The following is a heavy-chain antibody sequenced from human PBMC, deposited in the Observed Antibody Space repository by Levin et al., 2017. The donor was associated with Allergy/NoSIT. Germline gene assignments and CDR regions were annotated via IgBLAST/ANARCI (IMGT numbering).Heavy chain of an antibody. CDR2: IIPIFGTA. CDR1: GGTFSSYA. J-gene: IGHJ5*02. V-gene: IGHV1-69*01. D-gene: IGHD4-23*01. Sequence: KISCKASGGTFSSYAISWVRQAPGQGLEWMRGIIPIFGTANYAQKFQGRVTITADESTSTAYMELSSLRSEDTAVYYCARDHSYYPYGGSNWFDPWGQGTLVTVSS. CDR3: ARDHSYYPYGGSNWFDP.